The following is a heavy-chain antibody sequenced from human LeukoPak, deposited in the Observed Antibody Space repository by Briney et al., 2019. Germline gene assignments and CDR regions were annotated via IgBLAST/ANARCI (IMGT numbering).Heavy chain of an antibody. CDR1: GGTFSSYA. J-gene: IGHJ3*02. D-gene: IGHD5-18*01. CDR3: ARAEYSYGLGRDAFDI. V-gene: IGHV1-69*13. CDR2: IIPIFGTA. Sequence: ASVKVSCKASGGTFSSYAISWVRQAPGQGLEWMGGIIPIFGTANYAQKFQGRVTITADESTSTAYMELSSLRSEDTAVYYCARAEYSYGLGRDAFDIWGQGTMVTVSS.